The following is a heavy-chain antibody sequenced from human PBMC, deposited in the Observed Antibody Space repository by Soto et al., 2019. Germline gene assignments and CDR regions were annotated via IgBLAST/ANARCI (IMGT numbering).Heavy chain of an antibody. J-gene: IGHJ6*02. V-gene: IGHV4-31*03. CDR3: ARGHTTFGFYYYGLDV. Sequence: QVQLQESGPGLVKPSQTLSLTCTVSGGSISSDRYFWSWVRQHPGKGLEWIAYILNSGSTYFNPSLKSRVSFSVDPAKSHFSLNLTSVTAADTAVYYCARGHTTFGFYYYGLDVWGQGTTVIVSS. CDR2: ILNSGST. CDR1: GGSISSDRYF. D-gene: IGHD3-10*01.